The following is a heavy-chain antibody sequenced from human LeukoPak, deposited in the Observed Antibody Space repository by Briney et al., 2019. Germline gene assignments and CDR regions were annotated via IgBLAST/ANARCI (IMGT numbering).Heavy chain of an antibody. CDR2: IYSGGST. Sequence: PGGSLRLSCAASGFTVSNTYMSWVRQAPGKGLEWVSVIYSGGSTYYADSVKGRFTISRDNSKNTLYLQMNSLRAEDTAVYYCARALRYYYDSSGYLDYWGQGTLVTVSS. CDR3: ARALRYYYDSSGYLDY. J-gene: IGHJ4*02. D-gene: IGHD3-22*01. CDR1: GFTVSNTY. V-gene: IGHV3-53*01.